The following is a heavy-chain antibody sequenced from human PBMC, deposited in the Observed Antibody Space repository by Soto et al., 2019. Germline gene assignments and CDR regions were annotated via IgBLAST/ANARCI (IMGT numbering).Heavy chain of an antibody. D-gene: IGHD6-25*01. V-gene: IGHV4-39*02. CDR3: VGQFNGRSGGHFQS. Sequence: SETLSLTCAVSGGSINTNTYYWGWIRQPPGKGLEWIGSMSRSGSTHYNPSLKSRLTISLDMSKNHFSLDLRSVTAADTAVYCCVGQFNGRSGGHFQSRGKGTPVTVSS. J-gene: IGHJ1*01. CDR1: GGSINTNTYY. CDR2: MSRSGST.